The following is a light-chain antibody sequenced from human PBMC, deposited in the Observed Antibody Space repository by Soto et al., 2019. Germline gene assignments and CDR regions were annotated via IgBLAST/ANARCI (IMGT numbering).Light chain of an antibody. J-gene: IGKJ5*01. CDR3: MQGLQTPIT. V-gene: IGKV2-28*01. CDR2: LVS. CDR1: PSLLHSNGYNY. Sequence: EIVLTESPLSLPVTPGAPASISGRSSPSLLHSNGYNYVDWYMQKQGQSPQLXSYLVSNRASGVPDRFSGSGSGTDFTLKITKVEAADVGVYFCMQGLQTPITFGQGTRLEIK.